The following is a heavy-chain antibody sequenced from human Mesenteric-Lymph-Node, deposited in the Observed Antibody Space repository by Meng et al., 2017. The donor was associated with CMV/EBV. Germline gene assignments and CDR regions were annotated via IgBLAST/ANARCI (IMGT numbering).Heavy chain of an antibody. D-gene: IGHD1-20*01. CDR2: IIPFFGTV. CDR3: ARRASRSNWNPEYYFDY. J-gene: IGHJ4*02. V-gene: IGHV1-69*06. Sequence: FSTYGIRWVRQAPGQGLEWMGGIIPFFGTVNYAQKFQGRVTLTPDKTTSTAYMEVTSLRSEDTAVYYCARRASRSNWNPEYYFDYWGQGTLVTVSS. CDR1: FSTYG.